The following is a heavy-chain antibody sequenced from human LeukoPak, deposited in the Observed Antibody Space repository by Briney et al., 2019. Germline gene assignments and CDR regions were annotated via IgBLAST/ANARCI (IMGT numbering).Heavy chain of an antibody. CDR3: GGGYPAAGAFDI. CDR2: LIPIFGTA. J-gene: IGHJ3*02. Sequence: ASVKVSCRASGGTFSSYAISWVRQAPGQGLEWMGGLIPIFGTANYAQKFQGRVTITADESTSTAYMELSSLRSEDTAVYYCGGGYPAAGAFDIWGQGTMVTVSS. V-gene: IGHV1-69*01. D-gene: IGHD5-12*01. CDR1: GGTFSSYA.